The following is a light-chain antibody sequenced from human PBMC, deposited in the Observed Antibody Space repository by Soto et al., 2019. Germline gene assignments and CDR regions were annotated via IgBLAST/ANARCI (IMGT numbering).Light chain of an antibody. Sequence: DIQMTQAPSSLSASVGDRVTITCRASQSISTYLNWYQQKPGKAPELLLYDASRLQSGVPSRFSGSGSGTDFTLTISSLQPEDFAAYYCQQIYSTPWTFGQGTKVDIK. V-gene: IGKV1-39*01. CDR2: DAS. CDR1: QSISTY. J-gene: IGKJ1*01. CDR3: QQIYSTPWT.